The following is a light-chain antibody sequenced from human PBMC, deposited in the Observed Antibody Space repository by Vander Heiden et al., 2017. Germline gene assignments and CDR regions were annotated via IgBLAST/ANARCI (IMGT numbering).Light chain of an antibody. V-gene: IGKV1-39*01. CDR3: QQSYSTRIT. J-gene: IGKJ5*01. Sequence: DIQMTQSPSSLSASVGDRVTITCRASQSISSYLNWYQQKPGKAPKLLIYAASSLQSGVPSRFSGSGSGTDFTRTISSLQPEDFATYYCQQSYSTRITFGQGTRLEIK. CDR1: QSISSY. CDR2: AAS.